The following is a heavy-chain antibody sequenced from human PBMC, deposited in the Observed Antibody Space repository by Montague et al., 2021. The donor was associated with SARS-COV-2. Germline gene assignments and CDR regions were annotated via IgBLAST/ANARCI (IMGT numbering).Heavy chain of an antibody. CDR3: ARGAYSSSWYGVRNWFDP. CDR2: INHSGST. V-gene: IGHV4-34*01. D-gene: IGHD6-13*01. J-gene: IGHJ5*02. Sequence: SETLSLTSAVYGGSFSGYYWSWIRQPPGKGLEWIGEINHSGSTNYNPSLKSRVTISVDTSKNQFSLKLSSVTAADTAVYYCARGAYSSSWYGVRNWFDPWGQGTLVTVSS. CDR1: GGSFSGYY.